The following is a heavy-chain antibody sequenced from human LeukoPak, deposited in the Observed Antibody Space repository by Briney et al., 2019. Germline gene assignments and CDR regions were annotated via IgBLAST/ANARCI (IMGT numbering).Heavy chain of an antibody. CDR3: AKDPQATVTTGWFDP. Sequence: GGSLRLSCAASRFTFSIYNMHWVRQAPAKGLEWVAVISYDGSNKYYADSVKGRFTISRDNSKNTLYLQMNSLRAEDTAVYYCAKDPQATVTTGWFDPWGQGTLVTVSS. D-gene: IGHD4-17*01. CDR1: RFTFSIYN. CDR2: ISYDGSNK. J-gene: IGHJ5*02. V-gene: IGHV3-30*18.